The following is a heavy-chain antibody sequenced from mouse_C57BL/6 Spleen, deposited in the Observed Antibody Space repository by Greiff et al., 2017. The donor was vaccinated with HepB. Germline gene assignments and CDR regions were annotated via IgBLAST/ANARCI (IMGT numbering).Heavy chain of an antibody. CDR2: INPSSGYT. D-gene: IGHD1-1*01. CDR1: GYTFTSYT. J-gene: IGHJ2*01. Sequence: VQLQQSGAELARPGASVKMSCKASGYTFTSYTMHWVKQRPGQGLEWIGYINPSSGYTKYNQKFKDKATLTADKSSSTAYMQLSTLTSENSAVYYCAKWTIYYGSRGAPDDWGQGTTLTVSS. V-gene: IGHV1-4*01. CDR3: AKWTIYYGSRGAPDD.